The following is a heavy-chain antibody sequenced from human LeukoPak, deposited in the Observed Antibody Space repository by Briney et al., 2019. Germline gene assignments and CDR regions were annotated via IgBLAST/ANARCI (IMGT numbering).Heavy chain of an antibody. Sequence: ASVKVSCKASGYTFTGYYMHWVRQAPGQGPEWMGWINPNSGGTNYAQKFQGRVTMTRDTSISTAYMELSRLRSDDTAVYYCARGYCSSTSCYLGYYYGMDVWGQGTTVTVSS. D-gene: IGHD2-2*01. CDR2: INPNSGGT. CDR3: ARGYCSSTSCYLGYYYGMDV. J-gene: IGHJ6*02. CDR1: GYTFTGYY. V-gene: IGHV1-2*02.